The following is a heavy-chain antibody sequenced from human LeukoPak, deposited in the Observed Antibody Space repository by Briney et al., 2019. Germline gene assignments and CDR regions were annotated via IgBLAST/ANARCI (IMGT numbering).Heavy chain of an antibody. Sequence: TGGSLRLSCAASGFTVSSNYMSWVRQAPGKGLEWVSVIYSGGSTYYADSVKGRFTVSRDNSKNTEYLQMNSLRAGDTAIYYCAKDDDDGDHVVVDHWGQGTLVTVSS. CDR1: GFTVSSNY. V-gene: IGHV3-66*01. CDR2: IYSGGST. J-gene: IGHJ4*02. D-gene: IGHD4-17*01. CDR3: AKDDDDGDHVVVDH.